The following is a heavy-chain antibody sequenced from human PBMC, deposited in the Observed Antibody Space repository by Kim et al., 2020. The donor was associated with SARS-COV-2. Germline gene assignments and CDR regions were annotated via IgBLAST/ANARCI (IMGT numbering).Heavy chain of an antibody. D-gene: IGHD3-3*01. CDR3: ARVGYDSALLRFDY. J-gene: IGHJ4*02. Sequence: AQKCQGRVTITADEATGTAYMELSSLRSEDTAVYYCARVGYDSALLRFDYWGQGTLVTVSS. V-gene: IGHV1-69*01.